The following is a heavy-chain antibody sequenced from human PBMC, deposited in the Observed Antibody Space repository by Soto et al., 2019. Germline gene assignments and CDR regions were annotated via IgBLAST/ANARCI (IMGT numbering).Heavy chain of an antibody. Sequence: QVQLEESGPGLVKPSQTLSLTCTVSGASVSSGGYYWSWIRQHPEKGLEWIGYIYNSGTTYYNPSLKRRVAISVDTSENQFSLKVTSMTAADTAVYYCARGGQDGYAHDYWGQGTLVTVSS. CDR3: ARGGQDGYAHDY. CDR2: IYNSGTT. J-gene: IGHJ4*02. D-gene: IGHD5-12*01. V-gene: IGHV4-31*03. CDR1: GASVSSGGYY.